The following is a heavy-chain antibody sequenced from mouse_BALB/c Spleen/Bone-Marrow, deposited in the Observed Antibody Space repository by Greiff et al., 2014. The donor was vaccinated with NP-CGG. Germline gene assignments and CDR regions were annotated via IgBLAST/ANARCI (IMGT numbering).Heavy chain of an antibody. CDR3: ASGVRTGWFVY. Sequence: VQLQQSGAELVRPGASVKLSCKTSGYIFTSYWIHWVKQRSGQGLEWIARIYPGSGSTYYNEKFEGKSTLTADKSSSTAYLQLSSLKAEDSAVYFCASGVRTGWFVYWGQGTLVTVSA. CDR2: IYPGSGST. CDR1: GYIFTSYW. J-gene: IGHJ3*01. D-gene: IGHD2-13*01. V-gene: IGHV1-76*01.